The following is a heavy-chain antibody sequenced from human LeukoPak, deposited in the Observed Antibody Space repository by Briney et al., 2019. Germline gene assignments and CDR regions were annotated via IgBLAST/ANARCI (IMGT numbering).Heavy chain of an antibody. J-gene: IGHJ6*02. V-gene: IGHV4-34*01. CDR3: ARDPHPYYYYYYGMDV. CDR2: INHSGST. CDR1: GGSFSGYY. Sequence: SETLSLTCAVYGGSFSGYYWSWIRQPPGKGLEWIGEINHSGSTNYNPSLKSRVTISVDTSKNQFSLKLSSVTAADTAVYYCARDPHPYYYYYYGMDVWGQGTTVTVSS.